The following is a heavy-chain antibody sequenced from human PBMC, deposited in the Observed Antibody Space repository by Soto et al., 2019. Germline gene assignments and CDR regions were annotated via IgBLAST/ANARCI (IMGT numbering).Heavy chain of an antibody. CDR1: GYTFTSYA. V-gene: IGHV7-4-1*01. CDR3: ARDPGYCSGGSCYSDDHDAFDI. D-gene: IGHD2-15*01. J-gene: IGHJ3*02. Sequence: QVQLVQSGSELKKPGASVKVSCKASGYTFTSYAMNWVRQAPGQGLEWMGWINTNTGNPTYAQGFTGRFVFSLDTSVSXXYXQXSSLKAEDTAVYYCARDPGYCSGGSCYSDDHDAFDIWGQGTMVTVSS. CDR2: INTNTGNP.